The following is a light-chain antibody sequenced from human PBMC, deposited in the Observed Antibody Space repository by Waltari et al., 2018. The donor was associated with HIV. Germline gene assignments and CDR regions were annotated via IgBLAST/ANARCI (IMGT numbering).Light chain of an antibody. Sequence: QSALTQPRSVSGSPGQSVPISCTGTSSYVGGYQYVSWYQHHPGKAPQLMIFDVNKRPSGVPDRFSGSKSGNTASLTISGLQAEDEADYDCCSYAGNYTFVFGGGTKLTVL. V-gene: IGLV2-11*01. J-gene: IGLJ2*01. CDR2: DVN. CDR3: CSYAGNYTFV. CDR1: SSYVGGYQY.